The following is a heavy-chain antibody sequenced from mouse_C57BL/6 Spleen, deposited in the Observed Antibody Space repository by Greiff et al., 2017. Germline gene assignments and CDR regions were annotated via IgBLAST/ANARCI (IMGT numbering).Heavy chain of an antibody. Sequence: QVHVKQPGAELVKPGASVKMSCKASGYTFTSYWITWVKQRPGQGLEWIGDIYPGSGSTNYNEKFKSKATLTVDTSSSTAYMQLSSLTSEDSAVYYCARRDYDAMDYWGQGTSVTVSS. J-gene: IGHJ4*01. CDR2: IYPGSGST. V-gene: IGHV1-55*01. CDR1: GYTFTSYW. CDR3: ARRDYDAMDY.